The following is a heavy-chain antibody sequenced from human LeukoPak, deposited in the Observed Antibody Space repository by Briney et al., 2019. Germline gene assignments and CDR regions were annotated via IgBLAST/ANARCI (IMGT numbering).Heavy chain of an antibody. J-gene: IGHJ4*02. Sequence: TGGSLRLSCAASGFSFINAWMTWVRQVPGQGLEWVGRIKSKIDGGAADYAAPVKDRFTMSRDDSESTLYLQMNNLKTEDTAVYYCTTDLTDYWGQGALVTVSS. CDR2: IKSKIDGGAA. V-gene: IGHV3-15*01. CDR3: TTDLTDY. CDR1: GFSFINAW.